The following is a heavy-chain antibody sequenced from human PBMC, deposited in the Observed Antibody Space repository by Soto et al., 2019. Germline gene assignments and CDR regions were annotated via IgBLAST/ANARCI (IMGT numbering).Heavy chain of an antibody. J-gene: IGHJ3*02. CDR3: ARVVAVAGNGDWDAFDI. Sequence: GGSLRLSCAASGFTFAHFAMHWVRHSPGKGLEWVAFTSHDENRKHYADSVKGRFTISRDNSKNTLYLQMNSLRAEDTAVYYCARVVAVAGNGDWDAFDIWGQGTMVTVSS. CDR2: TSHDENRK. D-gene: IGHD6-19*01. CDR1: GFTFAHFA. V-gene: IGHV3-30*03.